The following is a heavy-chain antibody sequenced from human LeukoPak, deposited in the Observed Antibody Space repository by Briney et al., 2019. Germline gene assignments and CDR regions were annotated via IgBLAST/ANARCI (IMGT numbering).Heavy chain of an antibody. CDR1: GYTFTSYA. CDR2: INAGNGNT. J-gene: IGHJ4*02. V-gene: IGHV1-3*01. Sequence: ASVKVSCKASGYTFTSYAMHWVRQAPGQRLEWMGWINAGNGNTKYSQKFQGRVTITRDTSASTAYKELSSLRSEDTAVYYCARDLGYCSGGSCTEFIYWGQGTLVTVSS. D-gene: IGHD2-15*01. CDR3: ARDLGYCSGGSCTEFIY.